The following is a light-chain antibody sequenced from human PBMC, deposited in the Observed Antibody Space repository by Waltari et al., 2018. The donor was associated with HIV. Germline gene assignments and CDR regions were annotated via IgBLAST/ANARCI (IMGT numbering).Light chain of an antibody. CDR3: ASYAGSNNLI. J-gene: IGLJ2*01. CDR1: SDDIGAYNY. CDR2: EVT. V-gene: IGLV2-8*01. Sequence: QSALTQPPSASGSPGQSVTISCTGTSDDIGAYNYVSWYQRHPGKAPKLMIYEVTKRPSGVPQRFSGSKSANPASLTVSGLQAEDEGDYYCASYAGSNNLIFGGGTKLTVL.